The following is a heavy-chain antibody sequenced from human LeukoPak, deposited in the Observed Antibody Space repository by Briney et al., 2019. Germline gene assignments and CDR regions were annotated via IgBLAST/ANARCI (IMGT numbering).Heavy chain of an antibody. CDR1: GYTFTGYY. CDR3: ARSVETIMYYYDTSLGY. D-gene: IGHD3-22*01. V-gene: IGHV7-4-1*02. J-gene: IGHJ4*02. CDR2: INTNTGNP. Sequence: ASVKVSCKASGYTFTGYYMHWVRQAPGQGLEWMGWINTNTGNPTYAQGFTGRFVFSLDTSVSTAYLQISSLKAEDTAVYYCARSVETIMYYYDTSLGYWGQGTLVTVSS.